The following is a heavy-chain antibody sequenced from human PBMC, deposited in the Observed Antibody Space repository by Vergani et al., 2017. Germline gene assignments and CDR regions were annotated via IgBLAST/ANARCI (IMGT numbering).Heavy chain of an antibody. Sequence: QVHLVESGGGVVQPGRSLRLSCVVSGFTSSYYGMHWVRQAPGKGLEWVAVISYDGTQKYYADSVKGRFTISRDNAKNSLYLQMNSLRAEDTAVYYCARKHISNYYDSXGYYYMGYYYGMDVWGQGTTVTVSS. J-gene: IGHJ6*02. V-gene: IGHV3-30*03. D-gene: IGHD3-22*01. CDR1: GFTSSYYG. CDR3: ARKHISNYYDSXGYYYMGYYYGMDV. CDR2: ISYDGTQK.